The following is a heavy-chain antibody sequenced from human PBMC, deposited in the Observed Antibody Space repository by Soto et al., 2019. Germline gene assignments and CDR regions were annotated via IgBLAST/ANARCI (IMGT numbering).Heavy chain of an antibody. CDR1: GFTFSSYS. CDR2: ISSSSSTI. V-gene: IGHV3-48*02. J-gene: IGHJ4*02. D-gene: IGHD3-16*02. CDR3: ARERVWGSYRAFDY. Sequence: EVQLVESGGGLVQPGGSLRLSCAASGFTFSSYSMNWVRQAPGKGLEWVSYISSSSSTIYYADSVKGRFTISRDNAKNSLYLQMNSLRDEDTAVYYCARERVWGSYRAFDYWGQGTLVTVSS.